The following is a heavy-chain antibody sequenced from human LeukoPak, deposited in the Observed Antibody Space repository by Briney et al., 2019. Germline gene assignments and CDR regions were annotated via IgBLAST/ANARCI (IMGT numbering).Heavy chain of an antibody. Sequence: ASVKGSCKASGYTFTSYGISWVRQAPGQGLEWMGWISAYNGNTNYAQKLQGRVTMTTDTSTSTAYMELRSLRSDDTAVYYCARSAEYYYDSSGYYMPYYFDYWGQGTLVTVSS. CDR2: ISAYNGNT. V-gene: IGHV1-18*01. CDR1: GYTFTSYG. D-gene: IGHD3-22*01. J-gene: IGHJ4*02. CDR3: ARSAEYYYDSSGYYMPYYFDY.